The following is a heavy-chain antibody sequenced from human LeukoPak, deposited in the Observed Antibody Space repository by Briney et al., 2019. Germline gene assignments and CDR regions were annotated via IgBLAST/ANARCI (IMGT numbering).Heavy chain of an antibody. Sequence: GGSLRLSCAVSGFTLSGCWMHWVRQVPGKGLVWVSRTHSDGTRTSYADSVTGRFTISRDNSKNTLYLQMNSLRPEDTAVYYCARDRSGPGYHFDYWGQGTLVTVSS. CDR2: THSDGTRT. CDR1: GFTLSGCW. D-gene: IGHD1-1*01. J-gene: IGHJ4*02. CDR3: ARDRSGPGYHFDY. V-gene: IGHV3-74*01.